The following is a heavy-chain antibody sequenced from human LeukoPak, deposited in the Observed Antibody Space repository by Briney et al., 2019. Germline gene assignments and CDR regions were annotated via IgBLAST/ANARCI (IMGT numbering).Heavy chain of an antibody. Sequence: PGRSLRLSCAASGFTFDDYAMHWVRQASGKGLEWVSGIRWNSGSIGYADSVKGRFTISRDNAKNSLYLQMNSLRAEDTALYYCAKGIIAAAGSFDYWGQGTLVTVSS. D-gene: IGHD6-13*01. CDR3: AKGIIAAAGSFDY. J-gene: IGHJ4*02. CDR1: GFTFDDYA. CDR2: IRWNSGSI. V-gene: IGHV3-9*01.